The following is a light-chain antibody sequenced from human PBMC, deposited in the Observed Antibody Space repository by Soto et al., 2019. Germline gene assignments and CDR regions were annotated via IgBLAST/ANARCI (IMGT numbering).Light chain of an antibody. J-gene: IGKJ1*01. Sequence: EIVLTQSPATLYVSPGERATLSCRASQSVSSNLAWYQQKPGQAPRLLMYGASIRAAGVPDRFSGSGSGTEFTLPISRLEPEDFTVYYCHHYETFGQGTKVDIK. V-gene: IGKV3D-15*01. CDR2: GAS. CDR1: QSVSSN. CDR3: HHYET.